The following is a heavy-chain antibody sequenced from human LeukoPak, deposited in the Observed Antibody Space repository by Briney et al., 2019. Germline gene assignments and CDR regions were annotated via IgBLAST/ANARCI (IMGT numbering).Heavy chain of an antibody. Sequence: GGSLRLSCAASGFTFSSYAMSWVRQAPGKGLEWVSAISGSGGSTYYADSVKGRFTISRDNSKNTLWLQMGSLRAEDMAVYYCARVSSGTYYDYWGQGTLVTVSS. J-gene: IGHJ4*02. V-gene: IGHV3-23*01. CDR2: ISGSGGST. D-gene: IGHD3-3*01. CDR3: ARVSSGTYYDY. CDR1: GFTFSSYA.